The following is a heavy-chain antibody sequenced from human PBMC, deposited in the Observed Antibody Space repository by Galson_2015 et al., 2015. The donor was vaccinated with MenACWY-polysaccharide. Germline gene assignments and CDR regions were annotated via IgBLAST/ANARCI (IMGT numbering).Heavy chain of an antibody. Sequence: SLRLSCAASPVTFKSYTVNWVRQSPGKGLAWISSVSRSGINIYYAKSVEGRFTISKDRASNSIVLQMSRLRVEDSGVYHCARDMKMGSENPNYSGMDFWG. CDR1: PVTFKSYT. CDR2: VSRSGINI. CDR3: ARDMKMGSENPNYSGMDF. V-gene: IGHV3-21*06. D-gene: IGHD5-24*01. J-gene: IGHJ6*02.